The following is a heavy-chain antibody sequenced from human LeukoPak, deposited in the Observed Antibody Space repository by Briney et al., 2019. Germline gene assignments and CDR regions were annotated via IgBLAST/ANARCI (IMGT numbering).Heavy chain of an antibody. CDR1: GFTFSSFG. Sequence: PGRSLRLPCAASGFTFSSFGVHWVRQAPGKGLEWVAVISYDGTNKYYADSVKGRFTISRDNSKNTLYLQMNSLRAEDTAVYYCARVARIAAPDRLNYWGQGTLVTVSS. V-gene: IGHV3-30*03. CDR3: ARVARIAAPDRLNY. CDR2: ISYDGTNK. D-gene: IGHD6-13*01. J-gene: IGHJ4*02.